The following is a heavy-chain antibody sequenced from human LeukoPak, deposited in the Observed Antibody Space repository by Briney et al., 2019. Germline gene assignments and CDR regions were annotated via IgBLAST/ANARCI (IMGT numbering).Heavy chain of an antibody. Sequence: PGRSLRLSCAASGFTFSSYAMHWVRQAPGKGLEWVAVISYDGSNKYYADSVKGRFTISRDNSKNTLYLQMNSLRAEDTAVYYCAKGSGTTYYYYYYMDVWGKGTTVTVSS. CDR2: ISYDGSNK. V-gene: IGHV3-30-3*01. D-gene: IGHD1-7*01. CDR1: GFTFSSYA. CDR3: AKGSGTTYYYYYYMDV. J-gene: IGHJ6*03.